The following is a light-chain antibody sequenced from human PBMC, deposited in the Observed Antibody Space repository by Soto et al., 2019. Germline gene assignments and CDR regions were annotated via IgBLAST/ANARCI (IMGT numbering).Light chain of an antibody. CDR3: QQYGSSGT. J-gene: IGKJ1*01. V-gene: IGKV3-20*01. CDR2: GAS. CDR1: QSVSNNY. Sequence: EIVSTQSPGTLSLSPGERATLSCGASQSVSNNYLAWYQQKPGQAPRLLIYGASNRATGIPDRFSGSGSGTDFTLTISRLEPEDFAVYYCQQYGSSGTFGQGTKVDI.